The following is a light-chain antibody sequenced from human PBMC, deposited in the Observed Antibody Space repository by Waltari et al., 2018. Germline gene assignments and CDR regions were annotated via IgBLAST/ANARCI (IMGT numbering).Light chain of an antibody. CDR2: GAS. V-gene: IGKV3-15*01. CDR3: QQYDNWLGT. CDR1: QNIRSN. Sequence: EIVMTQSPATLSVLPGERATLSCRASQNIRSNLAWYQHKPGQAPRLLIYGASTRATGIPVRFSGSGSGTEFTLTISSLQSEDFAVYFCQQYDNWLGTFGQGTKVEIK. J-gene: IGKJ1*01.